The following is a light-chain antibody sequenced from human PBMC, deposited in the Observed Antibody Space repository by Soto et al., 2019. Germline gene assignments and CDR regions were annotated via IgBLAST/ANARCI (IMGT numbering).Light chain of an antibody. CDR3: QQYGSSPPRT. J-gene: IGKJ1*01. CDR2: DAS. V-gene: IGKV3-11*01. Sequence: EIVLTPSPATLSLSPGERATLSCRASQSVSSYLAWYQQKPGQAPRLLIYDASNRATGIPARFSGSGSGADFTLTISRLEPEDFAVYYCQQYGSSPPRTFGQGTKVDIK. CDR1: QSVSSY.